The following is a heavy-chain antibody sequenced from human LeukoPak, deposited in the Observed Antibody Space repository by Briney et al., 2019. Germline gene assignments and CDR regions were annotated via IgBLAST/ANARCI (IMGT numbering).Heavy chain of an antibody. J-gene: IGHJ4*02. V-gene: IGHV4-39*01. CDR2: IYYSGST. CDR1: GGSISSSSYY. CDR3: ARHEYYYDSSGLSGFDY. Sequence: SETLSLTCTVSGGSISSSSYYWGWIRQPPGKGLEWIGSIYYSGSTYYNPSLKSRVTISVDTSKNQFSLKLSSVTAADTAVYYCARHEYYYDSSGLSGFDYWGQGTLVTVSS. D-gene: IGHD3-22*01.